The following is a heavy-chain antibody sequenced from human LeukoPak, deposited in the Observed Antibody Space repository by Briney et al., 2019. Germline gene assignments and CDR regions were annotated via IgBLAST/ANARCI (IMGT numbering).Heavy chain of an antibody. Sequence: GVSLKISRKGSGYSFTSYWLGWVRQMPGKGLEWMGIIYPGDSDTRYSPSFQGQVTISDDKCLRPAYFPSGSPESSGTAMYYSARRMTTVTSPVDPWGQGTLVTVSS. V-gene: IGHV5-51*01. CDR3: ARRMTTVTSPVDP. J-gene: IGHJ5*02. CDR2: IYPGDSDT. CDR1: GYSFTSYW. D-gene: IGHD4-11*01.